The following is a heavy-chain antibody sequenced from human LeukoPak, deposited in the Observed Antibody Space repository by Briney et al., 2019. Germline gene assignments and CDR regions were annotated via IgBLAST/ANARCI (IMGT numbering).Heavy chain of an antibody. Sequence: GGSLRLSCTASGFTFSSYAMNWVRQAPGKGLEWVSGIGAGGTFTYYADSVKGRFTISRDNSRNTLYLQMNSLRADDTAVYYCARDNPPGYFDWLHPSYYFDYWGQGTLVTVSS. CDR1: GFTFSSYA. CDR3: ARDNPPGYFDWLHPSYYFDY. V-gene: IGHV3-23*01. CDR2: IGAGGTFT. J-gene: IGHJ4*02. D-gene: IGHD3-9*01.